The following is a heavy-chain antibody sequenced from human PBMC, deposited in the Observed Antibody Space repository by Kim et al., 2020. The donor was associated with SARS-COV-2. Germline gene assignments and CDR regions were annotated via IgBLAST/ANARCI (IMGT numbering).Heavy chain of an antibody. CDR3: ARDKPSSDYDILTGYPSRYYYYGMDV. D-gene: IGHD3-9*01. CDR2: IYSGGST. V-gene: IGHV3-53*01. Sequence: GGSLRLSCAASGFTVSSNYMSWVRQAPGKGLEWVSVIYSGGSTYYADSVKGRFTISRDNSKNTLYLQMNSLIAEDTAVYYCARDKPSSDYDILTGYPSRYYYYGMDVWGQGTTVTVSS. J-gene: IGHJ6*02. CDR1: GFTVSSNY.